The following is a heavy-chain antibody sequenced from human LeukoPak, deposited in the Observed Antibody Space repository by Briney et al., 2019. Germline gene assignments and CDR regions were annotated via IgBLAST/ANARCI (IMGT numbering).Heavy chain of an antibody. CDR1: GFTFSSYT. V-gene: IGHV3-30-3*01. CDR2: ISYDANKQ. Sequence: PGGSLRLSCAVSGFTFSSYTMHWVRQAPGKGLEWVALISYDANKQFQSDSVKGWFTISRDNSKNTLYLQMNSLRVEDTAVYYCARISLAFGMDIWGQGTTVIVSS. D-gene: IGHD3-16*01. CDR3: ARISLAFGMDI. J-gene: IGHJ6*02.